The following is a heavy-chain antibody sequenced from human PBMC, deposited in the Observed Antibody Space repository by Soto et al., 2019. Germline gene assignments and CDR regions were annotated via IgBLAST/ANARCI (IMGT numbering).Heavy chain of an antibody. CDR2: IYPGDADI. D-gene: IGHD5-12*01. Sequence: PGESLKISCKGSGYRFTSFWIGWVRQMPGKGLEWLGIIYPGDADIRYTPSFQGQVTMSADKSISTAYLQWSSLKASDTAIYYCAGAIEMARIGWFDPWGQGSLVTVSS. CDR3: AGAIEMARIGWFDP. CDR1: GYRFTSFW. V-gene: IGHV5-51*01. J-gene: IGHJ5*02.